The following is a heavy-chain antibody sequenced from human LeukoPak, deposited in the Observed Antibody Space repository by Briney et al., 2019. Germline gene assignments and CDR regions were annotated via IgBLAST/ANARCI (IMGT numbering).Heavy chain of an antibody. CDR1: GGSISSYY. D-gene: IGHD3-10*01. Sequence: SETLSLTCTVSGGSISSYYWSWIRQPPGKGLEWIGYIYYSGSTNYNPSLKSRVAISVDTSKYQFSLKLSSVTAADTAVYYCSGGYYGSGSYPNFDYWGQGTLVTVSS. CDR3: SGGYYGSGSYPNFDY. V-gene: IGHV4-59*08. J-gene: IGHJ4*02. CDR2: IYYSGST.